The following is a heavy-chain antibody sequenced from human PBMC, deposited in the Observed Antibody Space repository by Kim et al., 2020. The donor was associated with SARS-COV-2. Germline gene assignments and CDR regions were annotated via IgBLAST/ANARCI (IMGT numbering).Heavy chain of an antibody. V-gene: IGHV7-4-1*02. CDR2: INTNTGNP. CDR1: GYTFTSYA. D-gene: IGHD3-3*01. Sequence: ASVKVSCKASGYTFTSYAMNWVRQAPGQGLEWMGWINTNTGNPTYAQGFTGRFVFSLDTSVSTAYLQISSLKAEDTAVYYCARSGRFTIFGVVTPLRNYWGQGTLVTVSS. J-gene: IGHJ4*02. CDR3: ARSGRFTIFGVVTPLRNY.